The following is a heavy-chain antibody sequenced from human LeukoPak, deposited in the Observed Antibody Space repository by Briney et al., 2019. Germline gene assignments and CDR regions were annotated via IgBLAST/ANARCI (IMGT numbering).Heavy chain of an antibody. D-gene: IGHD3-9*01. CDR3: ARHPHGGILTGNPTGAFDI. J-gene: IGHJ3*02. CDR2: IYPGDSDT. V-gene: IGHV5-51*01. Sequence: GESLKISCKGSGYSFSNYWIGWVRQMPGKGLEGMGIIYPGDSDTRYSPSYQGQVTISADKSSNTAHLQWSSLKASDTAMNYCARHPHGGILTGNPTGAFDIWGQGTMVTVSS. CDR1: GYSFSNYW.